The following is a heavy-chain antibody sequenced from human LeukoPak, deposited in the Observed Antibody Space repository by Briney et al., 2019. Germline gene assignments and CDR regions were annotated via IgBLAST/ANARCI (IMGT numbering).Heavy chain of an antibody. CDR3: AKAYFLTGYSDY. CDR2: ISGSGGST. J-gene: IGHJ4*02. Sequence: GGSLRLSCAASGFTFSSYAMSWVRQAPGKGLEWVSAISGSGGSTYYADSVKGRFIISRDNSKNTLYLQMNSLRAEDTAVYYCAKAYFLTGYSDYWGQGTLVTVSS. V-gene: IGHV3-23*01. CDR1: GFTFSSYA. D-gene: IGHD3/OR15-3a*01.